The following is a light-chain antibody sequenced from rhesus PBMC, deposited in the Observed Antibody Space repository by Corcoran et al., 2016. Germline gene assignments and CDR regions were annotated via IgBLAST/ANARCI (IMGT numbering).Light chain of an antibody. CDR3: RQSSNWPLT. V-gene: IGKV3S9*01. J-gene: IGKJ4*01. CDR2: GES. CDR1: QSVSSY. Sequence: EIVMTQSPATLSLSPGERATLFCRASQSVSSYVAWYQQKPEQAPRLLIYGESSRATGIPDRFSGSGSGTDFTLTISSLEPEDFAVYYWRQSSNWPLTFGGGTKVEI.